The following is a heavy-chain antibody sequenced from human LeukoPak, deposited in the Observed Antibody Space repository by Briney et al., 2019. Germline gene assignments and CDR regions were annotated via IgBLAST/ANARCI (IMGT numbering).Heavy chain of an antibody. J-gene: IGHJ6*02. V-gene: IGHV3-23*01. CDR1: GFTFSSYA. CDR2: ISGSGGST. CDR3: AKGKVDRPIYDFWSGYSSPPNYYYYGMDV. Sequence: GGSLRLSCAASGFTFSSYAMCWVRQAPGKGLEWVSAISGSGGSTYYADSVKGRFTISRDNSKNTLYLQMNSLRAEDTAVYYCAKGKVDRPIYDFWSGYSSPPNYYYYGMDVWGQGTTVTVSS. D-gene: IGHD3-3*01.